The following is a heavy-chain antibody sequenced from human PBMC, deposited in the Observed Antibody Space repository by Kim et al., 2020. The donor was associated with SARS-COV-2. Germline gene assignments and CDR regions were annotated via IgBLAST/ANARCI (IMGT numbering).Heavy chain of an antibody. V-gene: IGHV3-33*01. D-gene: IGHD1-26*01. CDR2: AWYDGNKK. CDR1: GFTFNNHV. J-gene: IGHJ4*02. Sequence: GGSLRLSCATSGFTFNNHVLHWVRLAPGKGLEWVAVAWYDGNKKYYADSVKGRFTVSRDDSNNTQYLQMNNLRDDDTALYYCARDPRHGRDNSFSPYFFDSWGQGALVTVSS. CDR3: ARDPRHGRDNSFSPYFFDS.